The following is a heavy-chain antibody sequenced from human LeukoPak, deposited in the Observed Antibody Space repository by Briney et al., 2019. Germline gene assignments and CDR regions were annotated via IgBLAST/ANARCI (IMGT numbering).Heavy chain of an antibody. J-gene: IGHJ4*02. CDR1: GFTFSNYN. D-gene: IGHD5-12*01. CDR3: ARDVQVATIYPLDY. Sequence: GGSLRLSCADSGFTFSNYNMNWVRQAPGKAMEWVSSITSSGTYTFYADSVKGRFTISRDNAKNSLYLQMDSLGPEDTAVYYCARDVQVATIYPLDYWGQGTLVTVSS. CDR2: ITSSGTYT. V-gene: IGHV3-21*01.